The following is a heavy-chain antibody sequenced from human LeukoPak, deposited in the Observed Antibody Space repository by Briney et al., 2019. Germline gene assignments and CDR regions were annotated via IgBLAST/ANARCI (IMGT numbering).Heavy chain of an antibody. CDR2: IYYSGST. CDR1: GGSINSSSYY. CDR3: ARTRPNYYGSGSTLYDY. Sequence: SETLSLTCTVSGGSINSSSYYWGWIRQPPGKGLEWIGSIYYSGSTYYNPSLKSRVTISVDTSKNQFSLKLSSVTAADTAVYYCARTRPNYYGSGSTLYDYWGQGTLVTVSS. V-gene: IGHV4-39*01. D-gene: IGHD3-10*01. J-gene: IGHJ4*02.